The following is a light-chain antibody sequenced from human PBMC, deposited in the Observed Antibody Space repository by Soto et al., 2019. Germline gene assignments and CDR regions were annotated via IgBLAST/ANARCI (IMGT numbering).Light chain of an antibody. J-gene: IGKJ2*01. CDR2: AAS. CDR1: QSISSY. Sequence: DIQMTQSPSSLSASVGDRVTITCRASQSISSYLNWYQQKPGKAPKLLIYAASSLQSWVPSRFSGSGSGTDFTLTISSLQPEDFETYDCQQSYSTPYTFGQGTKLEIK. V-gene: IGKV1-39*01. CDR3: QQSYSTPYT.